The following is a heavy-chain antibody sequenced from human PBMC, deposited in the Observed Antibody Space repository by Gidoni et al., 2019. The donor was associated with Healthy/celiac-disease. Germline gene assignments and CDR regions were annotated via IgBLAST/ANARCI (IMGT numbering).Heavy chain of an antibody. J-gene: IGHJ6*02. CDR1: GFTFSSYW. D-gene: IGHD3-10*01. Sequence: EVQLVESGGGLVQPGGSLRLSCAASGFTFSSYWMHWVRHAPGKGLVWVSRINSDGSSTSYADSVKGRFTISRDNAKNTLYLQMNSLRAEDTAVYYCARGSPCYGSGCYYYYGMDVWGQGTTVTVSS. CDR2: INSDGSST. V-gene: IGHV3-74*01. CDR3: ARGSPCYGSGCYYYYGMDV.